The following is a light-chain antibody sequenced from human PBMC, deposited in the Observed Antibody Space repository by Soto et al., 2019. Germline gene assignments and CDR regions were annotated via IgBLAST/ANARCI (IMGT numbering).Light chain of an antibody. CDR1: QGITTW. CDR3: QQYHNWPRT. Sequence: DIQMTQSPSSVSASVGDRVTITCRASQGITTWLAWYQQKPGKAPTLLIYAASSLQSGVPSRFSGSGSGTELTLNISSLHSEDFAVYYCQQYHNWPRTFGQGTKVDIK. CDR2: AAS. J-gene: IGKJ1*01. V-gene: IGKV1-12*01.